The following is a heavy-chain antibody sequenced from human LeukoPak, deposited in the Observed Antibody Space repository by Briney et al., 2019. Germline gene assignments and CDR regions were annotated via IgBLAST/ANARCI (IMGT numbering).Heavy chain of an antibody. CDR1: GVPFSKFG. J-gene: IGHJ6*04. CDR2: IIPMFGAA. D-gene: IGHD4/OR15-4a*01. CDR3: ARDRDMAVTNGLYGMDV. V-gene: IGHV1-69*06. Sequence: ASVKVSCKASGVPFSKFGLSWVRQAPGQGLEWMEGIIPMFGAAKYAQNFQGRVTISAEKSTTTVYMEVRSLRSEDTAVYYCARDRDMAVTNGLYGMDVWGEGTTVIVTS.